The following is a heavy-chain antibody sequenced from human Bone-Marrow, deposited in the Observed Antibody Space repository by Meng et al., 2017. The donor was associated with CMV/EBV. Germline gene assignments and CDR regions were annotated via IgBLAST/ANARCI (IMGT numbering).Heavy chain of an antibody. CDR3: ARVSHSSSGWRGPFDY. D-gene: IGHD6-19*01. J-gene: IGHJ4*02. V-gene: IGHV1-18*01. CDR2: ISAYNGNT. CDR1: GYTFTSYG. Sequence: ASVKVSCKASGYTFTSYGISWVRQAPGQGLEWMGWISAYNGNTNYAQKLQGRVTMTRDTSISTAYMELSRLRSDDTAVYYCARVSHSSSGWRGPFDYWGQGTLVTVSS.